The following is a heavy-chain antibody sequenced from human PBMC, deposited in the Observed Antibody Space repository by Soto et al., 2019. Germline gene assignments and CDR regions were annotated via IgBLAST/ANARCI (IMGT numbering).Heavy chain of an antibody. CDR2: IYYSGST. D-gene: IGHD3-22*01. Sequence: PSETLSLTCTVSGGSISSYYWSWIRQPPGKGLEWIGYIYYSGSTNYNPSLKSRVTISVDTSKNQFSLKLSSVTAADTAVYYCARESPPTYYYDSSGYYNNWFDPWGQGTLVTVSS. J-gene: IGHJ5*02. CDR1: GGSISSYY. CDR3: ARESPPTYYYDSSGYYNNWFDP. V-gene: IGHV4-59*01.